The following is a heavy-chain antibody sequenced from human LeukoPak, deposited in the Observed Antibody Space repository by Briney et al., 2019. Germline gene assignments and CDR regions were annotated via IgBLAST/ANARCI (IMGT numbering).Heavy chain of an antibody. D-gene: IGHD3-3*01. CDR2: IYGDGRT. CDR3: ARGRGLGVVSPYFDY. CDR1: GFSVSNNY. V-gene: IGHV3-53*01. J-gene: IGHJ4*02. Sequence: GGSLRLSCVVSGFSVSNNYIIWVRQAPRNGLERVSVIYGDGRTSRSASVSGRFTISRDNSKNIVSLQMNNLRAEDTAVYYCARGRGLGVVSPYFDYWGQGTLVTVSS.